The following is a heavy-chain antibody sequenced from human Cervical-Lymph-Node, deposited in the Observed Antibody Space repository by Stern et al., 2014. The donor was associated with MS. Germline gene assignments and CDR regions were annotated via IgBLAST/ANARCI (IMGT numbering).Heavy chain of an antibody. D-gene: IGHD6-6*01. V-gene: IGHV1-2*02. J-gene: IGHJ4*02. Sequence: QVQLQESGTEVKKPGASVRVSCRASGYTFNDYHMHWVRQAPGQGLEWLGLIDAKTGDTKYEQKFQGSVTMTRDTSISTTYMVLSRLTPDDTAVYYCAREDARSSVTEYFDFWGQGTQVTVSS. CDR2: IDAKTGDT. CDR1: GYTFNDYH. CDR3: AREDARSSVTEYFDF.